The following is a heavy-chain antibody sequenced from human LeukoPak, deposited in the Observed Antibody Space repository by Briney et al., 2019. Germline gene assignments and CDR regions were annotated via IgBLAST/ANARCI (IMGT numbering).Heavy chain of an antibody. Sequence: GASVKVSCKASGYIFTTYGMNLVRQAPGQGLEGMGWINTNTGNPTYAQGFTGRFVFSLDTSVSTAYLQVSSLRSEDTAVYYCARVFLGGSGSSGPYYYYYYMDLWGKGTTVTVSS. CDR2: INTNTGNP. J-gene: IGHJ6*03. CDR3: ARVFLGGSGSSGPYYYYYYMDL. V-gene: IGHV7-4-1*02. CDR1: GYIFTTYG. D-gene: IGHD3-10*01.